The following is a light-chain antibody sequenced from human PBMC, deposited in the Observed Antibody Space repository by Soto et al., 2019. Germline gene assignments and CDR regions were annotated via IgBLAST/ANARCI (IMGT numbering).Light chain of an antibody. Sequence: QSALTQPASVSGSPGQSITISCTGTSSDVGGYNYVSWYQQHPGKAPKLMIYDVSNRPSGVSNRFSGSKTGNTASLTISGLQAEDEADYYCSSYTSSTFVVFGGGTKRTVL. V-gene: IGLV2-14*01. J-gene: IGLJ2*01. CDR3: SSYTSSTFVV. CDR2: DVS. CDR1: SSDVGGYNY.